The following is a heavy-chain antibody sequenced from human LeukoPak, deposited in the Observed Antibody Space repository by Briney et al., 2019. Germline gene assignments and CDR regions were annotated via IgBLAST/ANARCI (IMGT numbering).Heavy chain of an antibody. J-gene: IGHJ4*02. CDR2: IYYSGST. Sequence: SETLSLTCTVSGGSISSYYWSWIRQPPGKGLEWIGYIYYSGSTNYNPSLKSRVTISVDTSKNQFSLKLSSVTAADTAVYYCAREGRVFGELFTSFFDYWGQGTLVTVSS. CDR3: AREGRVFGELFTSFFDY. CDR1: GGSISSYY. D-gene: IGHD3-10*02. V-gene: IGHV4-59*01.